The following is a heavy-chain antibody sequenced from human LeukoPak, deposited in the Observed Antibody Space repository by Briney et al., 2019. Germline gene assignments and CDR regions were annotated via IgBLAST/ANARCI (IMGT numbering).Heavy chain of an antibody. J-gene: IGHJ4*02. D-gene: IGHD3-10*01. V-gene: IGHV4-34*01. CDR1: GGSISSYY. CDR2: INHSGST. CDR3: ARGHLTMVRGADY. Sequence: SETLSLTCTVSGGSISSYYWSWIRQPPGKGLEWIGEINHSGSTNYNPSLKSRVTISVDTSKNQFSLKPSSVTAADTAVYYCARGHLTMVRGADYWGQGTLVTVSS.